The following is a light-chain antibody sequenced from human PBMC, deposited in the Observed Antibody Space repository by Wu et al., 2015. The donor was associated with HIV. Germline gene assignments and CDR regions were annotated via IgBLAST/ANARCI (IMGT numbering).Light chain of an antibody. CDR2: DAS. Sequence: ENVLTQSPGTLSLSPGERATLSCRASQTVYNYFAWYQQRPGQAPRLLIKDASNRASGIPDRFSGGGSGTDFTLTISSLEPEDFAVYYCQQRANWPLTFGGGTRLEIK. CDR1: QTVYNY. J-gene: IGKJ4*01. V-gene: IGKV3-11*01. CDR3: QQRANWPLT.